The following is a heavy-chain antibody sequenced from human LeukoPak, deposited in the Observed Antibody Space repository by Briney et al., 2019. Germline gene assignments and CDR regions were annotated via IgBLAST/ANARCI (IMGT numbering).Heavy chain of an antibody. CDR3: AKFMADFWSGYTG. CDR2: ISGSAGST. V-gene: IGHV3-23*01. Sequence: GGSLRLSCAASGFTFSSYAMSWVRQAPGKGLEWVSAISGSAGSTKFADSVKGRFTISRDNSKNTLYLQMNSLRAEDTAVYYCAKFMADFWSGYTGWGQGTLVTVSS. CDR1: GFTFSSYA. J-gene: IGHJ4*02. D-gene: IGHD3-3*01.